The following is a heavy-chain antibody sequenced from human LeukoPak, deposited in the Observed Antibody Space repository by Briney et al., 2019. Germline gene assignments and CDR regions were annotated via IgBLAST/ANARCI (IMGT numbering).Heavy chain of an antibody. CDR1: GFTFSTYG. CDR3: AKPRGGDSWAFDT. V-gene: IGHV3-30*18. D-gene: IGHD2-21*02. CDR2: ISNGGSYK. Sequence: GGSLRLSCEASGFTFSTYGMHWVRQAPAKGPVGWTGISNGGSYKYYADSVKGRFTISRDNSRNTLYLQMNSLRPDDTALYYCAKPRGGDSWAFDTWGQGTMVAVSS. J-gene: IGHJ3*02.